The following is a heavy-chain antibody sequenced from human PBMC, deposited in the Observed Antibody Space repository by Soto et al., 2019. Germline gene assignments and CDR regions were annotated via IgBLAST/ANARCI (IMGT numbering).Heavy chain of an antibody. D-gene: IGHD3-16*01. CDR1: GFSFSAYN. Sequence: GGSLRLSCIGSGFSFSAYNMNWVRQAPGKGLEWVSSIKVGSSRIYQPDSMKGRFTISRDDARNSVYLQINSLRAEDTALYFCVRSPKIGVRGDFWGRGTQVTVSS. CDR3: VRSPKIGVRGDF. CDR2: IKVGSSRI. V-gene: IGHV3-21*01. J-gene: IGHJ1*01.